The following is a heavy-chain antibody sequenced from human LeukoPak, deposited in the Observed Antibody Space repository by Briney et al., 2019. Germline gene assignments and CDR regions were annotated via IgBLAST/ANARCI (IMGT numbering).Heavy chain of an antibody. CDR2: IIPIFGTA. CDR3: AREGYSYGSLRY. J-gene: IGHJ4*02. Sequence: GASVKVSCKASGGTFSSYAISWVRQAPGQGLEWMGRIIPIFGTANYAQKFQGRVTITTDESTSTAYMELSSLRPEDTAVYYCAREGYSYGSLRYWGQGTLVTVSS. V-gene: IGHV1-69*05. D-gene: IGHD5-18*01. CDR1: GGTFSSYA.